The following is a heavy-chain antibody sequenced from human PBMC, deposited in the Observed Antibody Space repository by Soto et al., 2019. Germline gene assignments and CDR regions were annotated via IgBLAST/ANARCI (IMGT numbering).Heavy chain of an antibody. CDR1: GFTFSSYG. Sequence: GGSLRLSCAASGFTFSSYGMHWVRQAPGKGLEWVAVISYDGSNKYYADSVKGRFTISRDNSKNTLYLQMNSLRAEDTAVYYCAKGIQLWLDYGMDVWGQGTTVTVSS. CDR2: ISYDGSNK. CDR3: AKGIQLWLDYGMDV. V-gene: IGHV3-30*18. J-gene: IGHJ6*02. D-gene: IGHD5-18*01.